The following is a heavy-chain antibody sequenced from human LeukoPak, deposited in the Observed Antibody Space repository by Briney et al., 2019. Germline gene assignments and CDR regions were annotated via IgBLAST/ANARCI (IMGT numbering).Heavy chain of an antibody. CDR1: GSTFTRYY. CDR3: AKTYSSSWSYCDS. D-gene: IGHD6-13*01. CDR2: INPSSGST. J-gene: IGHJ4*02. Sequence: ASVKVSCKASGSTFTRYYIHWVRQAPGQGLDWMGMINPSSGSTRFAQMFQDRVTMTRDTSTSAVYMELSSLTSEDTAMYYCAKTYSSSWSYCDSWGQGTLVTVSS. V-gene: IGHV1-46*01.